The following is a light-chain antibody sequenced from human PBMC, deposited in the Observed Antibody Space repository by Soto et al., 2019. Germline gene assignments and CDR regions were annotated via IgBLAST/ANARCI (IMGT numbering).Light chain of an antibody. Sequence: QSALTQPASVSGSPGQSITISCTGTSSDVGGYNYVSWYQQHPGKATKLIIYDVSHRLSGVSYRLSGSKSGYTASLTISGLQPEDEADHYCSSYTSGTTVIFGGGTKLTVL. CDR2: DVS. CDR1: SSDVGGYNY. J-gene: IGLJ2*01. CDR3: SSYTSGTTVI. V-gene: IGLV2-14*03.